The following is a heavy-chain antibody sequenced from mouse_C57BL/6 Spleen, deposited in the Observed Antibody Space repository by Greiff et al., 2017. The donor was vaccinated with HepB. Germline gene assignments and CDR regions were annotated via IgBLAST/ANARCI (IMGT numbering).Heavy chain of an antibody. V-gene: IGHV5-6*01. J-gene: IGHJ3*01. Sequence: EVQLVESGGDLVKPGGSLKLSCAASGFTFSSYGMSWVRQTPDKRLEWVATISSGGSYTYYPDSVKGRFTLSRDNAKNTLYLQMSSLKSEDTAMYYCARRGYYGSIPAWFAYWGQGTLVTVSA. CDR1: GFTFSSYG. D-gene: IGHD1-1*01. CDR2: ISSGGSYT. CDR3: ARRGYYGSIPAWFAY.